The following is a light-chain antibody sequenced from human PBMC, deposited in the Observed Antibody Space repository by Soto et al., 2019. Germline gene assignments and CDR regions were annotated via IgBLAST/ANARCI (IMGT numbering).Light chain of an antibody. CDR1: QSISRW. V-gene: IGKV1-5*01. Sequence: DIQMTQSPSTLSASVGDRVTITCRASQSISRWLAWHQQKPGRAPKLLIYDASSLESGVPSSFSGSGSGTEFTLTISSLQPDDFATYYCHQYHTYPTFGQGTKVEIK. CDR3: HQYHTYPT. CDR2: DAS. J-gene: IGKJ1*01.